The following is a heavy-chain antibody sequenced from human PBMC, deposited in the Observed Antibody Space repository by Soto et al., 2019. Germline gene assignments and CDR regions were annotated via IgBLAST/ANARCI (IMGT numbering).Heavy chain of an antibody. V-gene: IGHV3-23*01. CDR1: GFTFSSYA. CDR2: ISGSGGST. J-gene: IGHJ5*02. CDR3: AKGHSSGWYFRWFDP. Sequence: GGSLRLSCAASGFTFSSYAMSWVRQAPGKGLEWVSAISGSGGSTYYADSVKGRFTISRDNSKNTLYLQMNSLRAEDTAVYYCAKGHSSGWYFRWFDPWGQGTLVTVSS. D-gene: IGHD6-19*01.